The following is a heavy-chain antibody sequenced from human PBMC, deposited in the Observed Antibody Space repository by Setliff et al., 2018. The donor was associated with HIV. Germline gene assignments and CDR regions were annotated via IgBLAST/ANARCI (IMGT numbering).Heavy chain of an antibody. CDR2: IIPTFTRA. CDR1: GGTFGRFG. D-gene: IGHD4-17*01. CDR3: ARSVHSLYGDYATYFDP. V-gene: IGHV1-69*05. J-gene: IGHJ5*02. Sequence: SVKVSCKASGGTFGRFGISWVRQAPGQGLEWMGGIIPTFTRANSAQKFQARVIITTDKSTSTAFMELTSLTSEDTAVYYCARSVHSLYGDYATYFDPWGQGTQVTVS.